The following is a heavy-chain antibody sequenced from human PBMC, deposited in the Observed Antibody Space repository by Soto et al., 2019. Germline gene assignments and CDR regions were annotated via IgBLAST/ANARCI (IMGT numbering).Heavy chain of an antibody. V-gene: IGHV3-9*01. J-gene: IGHJ6*02. Sequence: EVQLVESGGGLVQPGRSLRLSCAASGFTFDDYAMHWVRQAPGKGLEWVSGISWNSGSIGYADSVKGRFTISRDNAKNSLYLQMNSLIAEDTALYYCAKDAITMVRGFISYYGMDVWGQGTTVTVSS. D-gene: IGHD3-10*01. CDR1: GFTFDDYA. CDR3: AKDAITMVRGFISYYGMDV. CDR2: ISWNSGSI.